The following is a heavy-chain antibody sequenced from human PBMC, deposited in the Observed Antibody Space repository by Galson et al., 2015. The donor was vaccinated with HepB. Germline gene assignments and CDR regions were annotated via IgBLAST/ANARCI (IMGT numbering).Heavy chain of an antibody. V-gene: IGHV1-46*01. CDR3: ARADYYGSVGFDC. Sequence: SVKVSCKASGYTFTSYYMHWVRQAPGQGLEWMGIINPSGTTNYAQKFQGRVTMTRDTSTSTVYMELSSLSSEDTAVYYCARADYYGSVGFDCWGQGTLVTVSS. CDR1: GYTFTSYY. J-gene: IGHJ4*02. D-gene: IGHD3-10*01. CDR2: INPSGTT.